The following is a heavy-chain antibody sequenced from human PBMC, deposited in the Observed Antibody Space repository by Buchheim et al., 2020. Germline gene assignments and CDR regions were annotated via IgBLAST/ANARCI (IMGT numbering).Heavy chain of an antibody. J-gene: IGHJ6*02. Sequence: QVQLVESGGGVVQPGRSLRLSCAASGFTFSSYGMHWVRQAPGKGLEWVAVIWYDGSNKYYADSVKGRFTISRDNSKNTLSLQMNGLSCEDTAVYYCARDGHMVRGVITTIGMDVWGQGNT. CDR2: IWYDGSNK. CDR1: GFTFSSYG. CDR3: ARDGHMVRGVITTIGMDV. D-gene: IGHD3-10*01. V-gene: IGHV3-33*01.